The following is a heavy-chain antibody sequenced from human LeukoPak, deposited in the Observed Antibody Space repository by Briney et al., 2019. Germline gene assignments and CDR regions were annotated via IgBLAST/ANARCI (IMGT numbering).Heavy chain of an antibody. CDR1: GFTFSSYG. Sequence: GGSLRLSCAASGFTFSSYGMHWVRQAPGKGLEWVANVKQDGSEKYYVDSVKGRFTISRDNAKNSLYLQMNSLRAEDTAVYYCARAGPRMRSSGYILDAFDIWGQGTMVTVSS. V-gene: IGHV3-7*01. J-gene: IGHJ3*02. CDR2: VKQDGSEK. CDR3: ARAGPRMRSSGYILDAFDI. D-gene: IGHD3-22*01.